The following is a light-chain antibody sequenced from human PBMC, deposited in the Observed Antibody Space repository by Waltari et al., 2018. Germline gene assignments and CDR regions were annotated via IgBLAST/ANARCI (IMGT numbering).Light chain of an antibody. Sequence: QSVLTQPPSASGPPGQRVTSSCSGSSPNIGSNTVNWYQQLPGTAPKLLIYNNNQRPSGVPGRFSGSKSGNTASLTISGRQAEDEADYYCCSYAGSFTHVLFGGGTKLTVL. CDR2: NNN. CDR1: SPNIGSNT. V-gene: IGLV1-44*01. J-gene: IGLJ2*01. CDR3: CSYAGSFTHVL.